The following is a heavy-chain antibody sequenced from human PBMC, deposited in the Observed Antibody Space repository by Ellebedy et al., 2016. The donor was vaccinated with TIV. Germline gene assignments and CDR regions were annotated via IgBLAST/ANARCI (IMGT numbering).Heavy chain of an antibody. J-gene: IGHJ3*02. CDR1: GYSFTSYW. CDR2: IDPSDSYT. V-gene: IGHV5-10-1*01. Sequence: KVSXXGSGYSFTSYWISWVRQMPGKGLEWMGRIDPSDSYTNYSPSFQGHVTISADKSISTAYLQWSSLKASDTAMYYCARTPGDDAFDIWGQGTMVTVSS. D-gene: IGHD3-16*01. CDR3: ARTPGDDAFDI.